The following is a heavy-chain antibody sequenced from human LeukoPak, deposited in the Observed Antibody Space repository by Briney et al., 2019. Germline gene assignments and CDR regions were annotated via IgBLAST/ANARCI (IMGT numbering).Heavy chain of an antibody. D-gene: IGHD2-15*01. CDR2: INHSGST. CDR3: ASLRRVGYCSGGSCYPPRAYYYYYMDV. Sequence: SETLSLTCAVYGGSFSGYYWSWIRQPPGEGLEWIGEINHSGSTNYNPSLKSRVTISVDTSKNQFSLKLSSVTAADTAVYYCASLRRVGYCSGGSCYPPRAYYYYYMDVWGKGTTVTVSS. J-gene: IGHJ6*03. CDR1: GGSFSGYY. V-gene: IGHV4-34*01.